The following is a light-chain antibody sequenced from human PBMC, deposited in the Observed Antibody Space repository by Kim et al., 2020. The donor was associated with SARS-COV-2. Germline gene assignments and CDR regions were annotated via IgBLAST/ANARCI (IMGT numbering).Light chain of an antibody. V-gene: IGLV1-40*01. Sequence: RVTIPCNGRSSNIAAGYVVPWNQQPPGTAPKLLIYGNSNRPSGVPDRFSGSKSGTSASLAITGLQAEDEADYYCQSYDSSLSGFVFGGGTKLTVL. CDR1: SSNIAAGYV. CDR3: QSYDSSLSGFV. CDR2: GNS. J-gene: IGLJ2*01.